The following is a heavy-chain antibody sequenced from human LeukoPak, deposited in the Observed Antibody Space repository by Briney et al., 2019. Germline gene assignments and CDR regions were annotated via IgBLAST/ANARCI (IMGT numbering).Heavy chain of an antibody. Sequence: GGSLRLSCAASGFTFSSYSMNWVRQAPEKRLEWVSSISSGTTYIYYADSLKGRFTISRDNAKSSLYLQMNSLSAEDTAVYYCAKASDYGDYFSGMDVWGQGTTVTVSS. J-gene: IGHJ6*02. V-gene: IGHV3-21*01. CDR2: ISSGTTYI. CDR3: AKASDYGDYFSGMDV. CDR1: GFTFSSYS. D-gene: IGHD4-17*01.